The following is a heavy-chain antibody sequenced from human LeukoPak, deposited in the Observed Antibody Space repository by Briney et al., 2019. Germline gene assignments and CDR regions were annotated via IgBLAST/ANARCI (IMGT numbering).Heavy chain of an antibody. CDR3: ARDRVGVQVPAANTNWFDP. J-gene: IGHJ5*02. CDR1: GFSFTSQG. D-gene: IGHD2-2*01. Sequence: GGSLRLSCAASGFSFTSQGMHWVRQAPGKGLEWVAVIWHDGSTKYYADSVKGRFTISRDNSKNTLYLQMNSLRAEDTAVYYCARDRVGVQVPAANTNWFDPWGQGTLVTVSS. CDR2: IWHDGSTK. V-gene: IGHV3-30*19.